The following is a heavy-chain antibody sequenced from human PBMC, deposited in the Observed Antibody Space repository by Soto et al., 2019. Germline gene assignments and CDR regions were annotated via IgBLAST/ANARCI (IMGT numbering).Heavy chain of an antibody. CDR1: GGTFSSYA. V-gene: IGHV1-69*13. CDR3: ARVRGPYYYDSSGYYQGIDY. J-gene: IGHJ4*02. Sequence: SVKVSCKASGGTFSSYAISWVRQAPGQGLEWMGGIIPIFGTANYAQKFQGRVTITADESTSTAYMGLSSLRSEDTAVYYCARVRGPYYYDSSGYYQGIDYWGQGTLVTVSS. D-gene: IGHD3-22*01. CDR2: IIPIFGTA.